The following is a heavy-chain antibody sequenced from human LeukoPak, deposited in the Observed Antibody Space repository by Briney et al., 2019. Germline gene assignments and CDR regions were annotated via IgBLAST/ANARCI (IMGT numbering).Heavy chain of an antibody. CDR1: GGSISSYY. V-gene: IGHV4-59*08. J-gene: IGHJ3*02. Sequence: SETLSLTCTVSGGSISSYYWSWIRQPPGKGLEWIGSIYHSGSTYYNPSLKSRVTISVDTSKNQFSLKLSSVTAADTAVYYCASPSTIGYSSAWYVLADAFDIWGQGTMVTVSS. D-gene: IGHD6-19*01. CDR2: IYHSGST. CDR3: ASPSTIGYSSAWYVLADAFDI.